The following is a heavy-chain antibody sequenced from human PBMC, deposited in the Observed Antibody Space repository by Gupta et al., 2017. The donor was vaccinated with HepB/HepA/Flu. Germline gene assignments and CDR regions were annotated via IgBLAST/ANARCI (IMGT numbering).Heavy chain of an antibody. V-gene: IGHV3-48*02. CDR2: ISSGSRAI. J-gene: IGHJ6*03. Sequence: EVQLVESGGGLVQPGGSLSLSCTASGFTFSSYSMIWVRQAPGKGLEWVSYISSGSRAIYYADSVKGRFTISRDSAKNSLFLQMNSLRDEDTAVYFCARAVAGTTFVAYYMDVWGKGTTVTVSS. CDR3: ARAVAGTTFVAYYMDV. D-gene: IGHD1-7*01. CDR1: GFTFSSYS.